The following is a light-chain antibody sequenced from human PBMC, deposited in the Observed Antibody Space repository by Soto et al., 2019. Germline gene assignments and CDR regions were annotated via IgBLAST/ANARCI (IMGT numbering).Light chain of an antibody. Sequence: EIVLTQSPGTLSLSPGERATLSCRASQSVSSSYLAWYQQKPGQAPRVLIHGASTRATGIPARFSGSGSGTEFTLTISSLQSEDFAVYYCQQYNNWPRTFGQGTKV. V-gene: IGKV3-15*01. CDR3: QQYNNWPRT. J-gene: IGKJ1*01. CDR1: QSVSSSY. CDR2: GAS.